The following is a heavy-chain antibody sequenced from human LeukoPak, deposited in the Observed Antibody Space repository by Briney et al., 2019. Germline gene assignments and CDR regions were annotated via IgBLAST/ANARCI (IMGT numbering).Heavy chain of an antibody. V-gene: IGHV3-23*01. D-gene: IGHD6-19*01. CDR2: ISGSGGST. Sequence: PGGSLRLSCAASGFTFSSYAMSWVRQAPGKGLEWVSAISGSGGSTYYADSVKGRFTISRDNSKNTLYLQMNSLRAEDTAVYYCAKGHLSSGWYWDAFDIWGQGTMVTVSS. CDR3: AKGHLSSGWYWDAFDI. CDR1: GFTFSSYA. J-gene: IGHJ3*02.